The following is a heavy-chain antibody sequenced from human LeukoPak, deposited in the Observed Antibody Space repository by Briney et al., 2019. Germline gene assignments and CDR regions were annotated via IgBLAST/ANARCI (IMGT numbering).Heavy chain of an antibody. Sequence: GGSLRLSCAASGFTFSSYGMNWVRQAPGKGLEWVAVISYDGNNKYYTDSVKGRFTISRDNSRNTLYLQMNSLRAEDTAVYYCARDRSIYFYGMDVWGQGTTVTVSS. CDR3: ARDRSIYFYGMDV. V-gene: IGHV3-30*03. CDR2: ISYDGNNK. CDR1: GFTFSSYG. J-gene: IGHJ6*02. D-gene: IGHD6-6*01.